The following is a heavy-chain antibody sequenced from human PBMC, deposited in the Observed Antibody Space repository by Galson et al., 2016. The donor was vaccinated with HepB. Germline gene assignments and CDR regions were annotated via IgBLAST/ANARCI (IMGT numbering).Heavy chain of an antibody. V-gene: IGHV4-39*01. CDR3: VRLGTAAAVANRRGSIY. Sequence: SETLSLTCTVPGDSIRNVGRHWGWFRQSPGKGLEYIGSIHSSGTSYYNPSLTSRITVSADTSRNQFFLSLTSVTAADTAIYYCVRLGTAAAVANRRGSIYWGQGTRVSVSS. D-gene: IGHD6-25*01. J-gene: IGHJ4*02. CDR2: IHSSGTS. CDR1: GDSIRNVGRH.